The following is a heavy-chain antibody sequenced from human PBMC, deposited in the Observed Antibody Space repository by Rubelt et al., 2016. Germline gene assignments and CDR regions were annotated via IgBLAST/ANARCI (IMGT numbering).Heavy chain of an antibody. CDR1: GGSFSGYY. J-gene: IGHJ4*02. D-gene: IGHD6-13*01. Sequence: QVQLQQWGAGLLKPSETLSLTCAVYGGSFSGYYWSWIRQPPGKGLEWIGEVNHSGSTNYNPSPKSGVTISLDTSKNQFSLKLSSVTATDTAVYYCARGQAGASFDYWGQGTLVTASS. CDR2: VNHSGST. CDR3: ARGQAGASFDY. V-gene: IGHV4-34*01.